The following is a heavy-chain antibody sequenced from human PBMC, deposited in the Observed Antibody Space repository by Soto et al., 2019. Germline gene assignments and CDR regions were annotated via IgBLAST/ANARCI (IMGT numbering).Heavy chain of an antibody. V-gene: IGHV6-1*01. D-gene: IGHD2-21*01. J-gene: IGHJ4*02. CDR1: GDSVSSNSAA. CDR3: AREGLAYCGGDCYYYFDY. Sequence: SQTLSLTCAISGDSVSSNSAAWNWIRQSPSRGLDWLGRTYYRSKWYNDYAVSVKSRITINPDTSKNQFSLQLNSVTPEDTAVYYCAREGLAYCGGDCYYYFDYWGQGTLVTVSS. CDR2: TYYRSKWYN.